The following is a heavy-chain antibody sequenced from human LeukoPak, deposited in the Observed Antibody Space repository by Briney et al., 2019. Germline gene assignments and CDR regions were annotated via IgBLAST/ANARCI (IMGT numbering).Heavy chain of an antibody. Sequence: ASVKVSCEASGYTFNTYGISWVRQAPGQGLEWMGWISTYNGDTSYVQNLQGRVTMTTDTSTSTAYMELMGLRSDDTAVYYCLRDAQRPRLTPDYWGQGTLVTVSS. J-gene: IGHJ4*02. CDR3: LRDAQRPRLTPDY. CDR2: ISTYNGDT. V-gene: IGHV1-18*01. D-gene: IGHD6-25*01. CDR1: GYTFNTYG.